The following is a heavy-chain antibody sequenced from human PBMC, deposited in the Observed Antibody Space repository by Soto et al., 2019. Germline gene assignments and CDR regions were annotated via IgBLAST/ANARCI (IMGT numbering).Heavy chain of an antibody. Sequence: EVQLLESGGGLVQPGGSLRLSCAASGFTFSSYAMSWVRQAPGKGLEWVSAISGSGGSTYYADSVKGRFTISRDNSKNPLYLQMNSLRAEDTAVYYCAKDWGYSSSSGWFDPWGQGTLVTVSS. CDR3: AKDWGYSSSSGWFDP. CDR2: ISGSGGST. J-gene: IGHJ5*02. D-gene: IGHD6-6*01. V-gene: IGHV3-23*01. CDR1: GFTFSSYA.